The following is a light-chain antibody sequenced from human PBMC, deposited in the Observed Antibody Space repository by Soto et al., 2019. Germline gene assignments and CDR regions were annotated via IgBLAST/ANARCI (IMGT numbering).Light chain of an antibody. Sequence: QSALTQPASVSVSPGQSITISCTGTSSDVGSYNLVSWYQQHPGKAPKLMIYEVSKRPSGVSNRFSGSKSGNTASLTISGLQAEDEADYYCCSYAGSSTWVFGTGTKLTVL. V-gene: IGLV2-23*02. CDR3: CSYAGSSTWV. CDR2: EVS. J-gene: IGLJ1*01. CDR1: SSDVGSYNL.